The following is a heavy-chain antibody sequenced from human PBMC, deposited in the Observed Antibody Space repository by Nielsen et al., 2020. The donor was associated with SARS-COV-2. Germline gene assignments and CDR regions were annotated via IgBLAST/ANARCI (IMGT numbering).Heavy chain of an antibody. CDR3: ARGRSGGSSWYNYYYYGMDV. V-gene: IGHV4-34*01. J-gene: IGHJ6*02. D-gene: IGHD6-13*01. CDR2: INHSGSA. Sequence: RQAPGKGLEWIGEINHSGSAYYNPSLKSRVTISVDTSKNQFSLRVNSVTAADTAVYYCARGRSGGSSWYNYYYYGMDVWGQGTTVTVSS.